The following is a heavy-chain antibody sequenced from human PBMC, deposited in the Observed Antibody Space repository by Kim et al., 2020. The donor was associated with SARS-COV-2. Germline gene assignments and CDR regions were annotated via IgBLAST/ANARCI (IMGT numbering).Heavy chain of an antibody. V-gene: IGHV4-4*02. Sequence: SETLSLTCAVSGGSISSSNWWSWVRQPPGKGLEWIGESYHSGSTNYNPSLKSRVTISVDKSKNQFSLKLSSVTAADTAVYYCARDLSTYYDSSTYGTFDICGQGTMVTVSS. D-gene: IGHD3-22*01. J-gene: IGHJ3*02. CDR1: GGSISSSNW. CDR2: SYHSGST. CDR3: ARDLSTYYDSSTYGTFDI.